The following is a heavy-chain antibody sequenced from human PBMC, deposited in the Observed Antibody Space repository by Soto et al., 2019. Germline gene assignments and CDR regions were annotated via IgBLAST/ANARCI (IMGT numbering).Heavy chain of an antibody. CDR1: GFTFSRFG. Sequence: PGGSLRLSCAASGFTFSRFGMHWVRQAPGKGLEWVAVISYDGSNRFYADSVKGRFAISRDNSKNTVFLQMNSLRGEDTAVYYCARDRIEAAGTPRFNYYYGMDVWGQGTTVTVSS. J-gene: IGHJ6*02. CDR3: ARDRIEAAGTPRFNYYYGMDV. CDR2: ISYDGSNR. V-gene: IGHV3-30*03. D-gene: IGHD6-13*01.